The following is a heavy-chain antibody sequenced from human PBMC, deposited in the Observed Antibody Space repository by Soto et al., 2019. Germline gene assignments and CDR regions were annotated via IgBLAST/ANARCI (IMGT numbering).Heavy chain of an antibody. J-gene: IGHJ4*02. Sequence: SETLSLTCTVSGGSISTYYWIWVRQPPGKGLEWIGYMFYSGSTNYNPSLKTRVTISVDTSKNQFSLKLSSVTAADTAVYHCASGGSYFDYWGQGTLVTVSS. CDR1: GGSISTYY. V-gene: IGHV4-59*08. CDR3: ASGGSYFDY. CDR2: MFYSGST. D-gene: IGHD2-15*01.